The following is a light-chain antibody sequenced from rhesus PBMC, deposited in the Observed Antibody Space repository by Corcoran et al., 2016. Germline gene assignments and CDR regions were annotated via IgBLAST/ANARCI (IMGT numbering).Light chain of an antibody. CDR3: MQALEFPLT. Sequence: DIVMTQTPLSLPVTPGEPASISCGSSRSLLDGEDGNTNLDWYLPKPGQSPQGLIEDVSTRASGVPERLRGSGSETDFTLKISRVEADDVGVYYCMQALEFPLTFGGGTKVEIK. V-gene: IGKV2-104*02. J-gene: IGKJ4*01. CDR1: RSLLDGEDGNTN. CDR2: DVS.